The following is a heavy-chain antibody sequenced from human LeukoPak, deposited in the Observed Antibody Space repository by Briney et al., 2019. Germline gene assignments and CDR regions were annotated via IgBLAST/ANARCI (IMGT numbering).Heavy chain of an antibody. CDR3: ARDGPDSYCSSTSCYWGAFDI. V-gene: IGHV3-21*01. D-gene: IGHD2-2*01. CDR1: GFTFSSYS. CDR2: ISSSSSYI. Sequence: PGGSLRLSCAASGFTFSSYSMNWVRQAPGKGLEWVSSISSSSSYIYYADSVKGRFTISRDNAKNSLYLQMNSLRAEDTAVYYCARDGPDSYCSSTSCYWGAFDIWGQGTMVTVSS. J-gene: IGHJ3*02.